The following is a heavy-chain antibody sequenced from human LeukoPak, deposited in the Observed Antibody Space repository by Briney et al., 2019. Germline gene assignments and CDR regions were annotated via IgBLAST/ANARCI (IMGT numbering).Heavy chain of an antibody. V-gene: IGHV3-30*03. CDR2: ISYDGSNK. CDR1: GFTFSSYG. J-gene: IGHJ6*02. Sequence: GGSLILSCAASGFTFSSYGMHWVRQAPGKGLEWVAVISYDGSNKYYADSVKGRFTISRDNSKNTLHLQMDSLRAEDTAVYYCARDLYYYYDMDVWGQGTTVTVSS. CDR3: ARDLYYYYDMDV.